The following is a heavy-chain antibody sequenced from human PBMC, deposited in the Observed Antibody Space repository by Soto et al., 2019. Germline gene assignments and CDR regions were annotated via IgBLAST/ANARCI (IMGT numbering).Heavy chain of an antibody. CDR1: GGSITSSSYY. Sequence: QLQLQESAPGLVKPSETLSLTCTVSGGSITSSSYYWGWIRQPPGKGLEWIGSIYYSGNTYYAPSLTRPVTISVYTPKNQFSLKLSSVTAADTAVYYCAREGGRYCSGGSCQVDYWGQGTLVTVSS. CDR3: AREGGRYCSGGSCQVDY. D-gene: IGHD2-15*01. CDR2: IYYSGNT. J-gene: IGHJ4*02. V-gene: IGHV4-39*02.